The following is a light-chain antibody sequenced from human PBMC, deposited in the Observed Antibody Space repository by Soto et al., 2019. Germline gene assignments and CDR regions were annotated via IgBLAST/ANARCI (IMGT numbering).Light chain of an antibody. J-gene: IGKJ1*01. Sequence: DTQTTQSPSSLSASVGARLTITSQARQNIHTYLNWYQQTPGTPPQLLIYAASNLEAGPPSSFSGGASATDSTSTISRLPPDVVATYYRQHYENLPPFGQGTKVEIK. CDR2: AAS. CDR3: QHYENLPP. CDR1: QNIHTY. V-gene: IGKV1-33*01.